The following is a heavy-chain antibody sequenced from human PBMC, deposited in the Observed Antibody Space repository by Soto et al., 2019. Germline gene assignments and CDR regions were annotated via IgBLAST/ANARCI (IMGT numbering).Heavy chain of an antibody. J-gene: IGHJ3*02. V-gene: IGHV1-46*01. Sequence: GASVKVSCKASGYTFTSYYMHWVRQAPGQGLEWMGIINPSGGSTDYAQKFQGRVTMTRDTSTSTVYMELSSLRSEDTAVYYCAKIGRDDYYRDAFDIWGQGTMVTVSS. CDR2: INPSGGST. D-gene: IGHD1-26*01. CDR1: GYTFTSYY. CDR3: AKIGRDDYYRDAFDI.